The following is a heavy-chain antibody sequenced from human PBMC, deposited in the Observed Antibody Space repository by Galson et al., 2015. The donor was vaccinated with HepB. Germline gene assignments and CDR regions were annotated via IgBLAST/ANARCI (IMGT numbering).Heavy chain of an antibody. D-gene: IGHD3-22*01. J-gene: IGHJ4*02. CDR3: ARATIPHYYDSSGYSGFDY. CDR1: GYTFTSYY. Sequence: SVKVSCKASGYTFTSYYMHWVRQAPGQGLEWMGIINPSGGSTSYAQKFQGRVTMTRDTSTSTVYMELSSLRSEDTAVYYCARATIPHYYDSSGYSGFDYWGQGTLVTVSS. CDR2: INPSGGST. V-gene: IGHV1-46*01.